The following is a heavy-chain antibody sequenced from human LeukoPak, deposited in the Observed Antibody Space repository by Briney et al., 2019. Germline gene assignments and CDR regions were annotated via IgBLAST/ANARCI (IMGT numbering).Heavy chain of an antibody. V-gene: IGHV4-38-2*02. Sequence: PSETLSLTCTVSGYSISSGYYWGWIRQPPGKGLEWIGSIYHSGSTYYNPSLKSRVTISVDTSKNQFSLKLSSVTAADTAVYYCARRMRYCSGGSCYSLRFDPWGQGTLVTVSS. D-gene: IGHD2-15*01. CDR3: ARRMRYCSGGSCYSLRFDP. CDR1: GYSISSGYY. J-gene: IGHJ5*02. CDR2: IYHSGST.